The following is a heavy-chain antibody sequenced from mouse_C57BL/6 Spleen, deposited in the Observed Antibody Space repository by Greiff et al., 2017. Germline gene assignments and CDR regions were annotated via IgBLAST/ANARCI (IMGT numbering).Heavy chain of an antibody. D-gene: IGHD2-10*01. V-gene: IGHV5-17*01. CDR3: ATLLSHAMDY. CDR1: GFTFSDYG. Sequence: EVKVEESGGGLVKPGGSLKLSCAASGFTFSDYGMHWVRQAPEKGLEWVAYISSGSSTIYYADTVKGRFTISRDNAKNTLFLQMTSLRSEDTAMYYCATLLSHAMDYWGQGTSVTVSS. J-gene: IGHJ4*01. CDR2: ISSGSSTI.